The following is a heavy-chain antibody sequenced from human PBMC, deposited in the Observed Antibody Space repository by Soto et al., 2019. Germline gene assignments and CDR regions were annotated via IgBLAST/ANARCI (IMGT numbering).Heavy chain of an antibody. V-gene: IGHV4-39*01. CDR3: ARHNGNYYYYYMDV. CDR1: GGSISSSNYY. D-gene: IGHD4-17*01. CDR2: IYYSGST. J-gene: IGHJ6*03. Sequence: QLQLQESGPGLVKPSETLSLTCTVSGGSISSSNYYWGWIRQPPGKGLEWIGSIYYSGSTYYNPSLKSRVTISVDTSKNQFSLKLSSVTAADTAVYYCARHNGNYYYYYMDVWGKGTTVTVSS.